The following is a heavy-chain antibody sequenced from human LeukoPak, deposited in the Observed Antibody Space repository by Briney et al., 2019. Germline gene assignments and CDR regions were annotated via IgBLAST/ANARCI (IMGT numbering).Heavy chain of an antibody. V-gene: IGHV3-7*01. CDR1: GFTFSSYW. D-gene: IGHD3-22*01. CDR2: IKHGGSEK. Sequence: GGSLRLSCAVSGFTFSSYWMNWVRQAPGKGLEWVANIKHGGSEKYYVDSVKGRFTISRDNGKNSLYVQMNSLSVEDTAVYYCATYSSLNAREFQHWGQGTLVIVSS. J-gene: IGHJ1*01. CDR3: ATYSSLNAREFQH.